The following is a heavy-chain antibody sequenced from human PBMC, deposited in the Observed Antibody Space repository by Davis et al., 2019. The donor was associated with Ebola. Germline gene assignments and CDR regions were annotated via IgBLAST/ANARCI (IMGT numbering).Heavy chain of an antibody. Sequence: SVKVSCKASGGTFSSYAISWVRQAPGQGLEWMGRIIPVVDTKDYAQKLQGRVTLTADKATNTAYMALSGLRFDDTAVYYCARGKWFDPWGQGTLVSVTS. CDR2: IIPVVDTK. J-gene: IGHJ5*02. CDR3: ARGKWFDP. V-gene: IGHV1-69*04. CDR1: GGTFSSYA.